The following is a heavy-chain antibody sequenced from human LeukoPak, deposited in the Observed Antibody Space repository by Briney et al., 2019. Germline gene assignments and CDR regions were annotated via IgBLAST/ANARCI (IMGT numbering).Heavy chain of an antibody. J-gene: IGHJ4*02. V-gene: IGHV4-34*01. CDR2: INHSGST. Sequence: SETLSLTCTVSGGTVSDGSISSYYWSWIRQPPGKGLEWIGEINHSGSTNYNPSLKSRVTISVDTSKNQFSLKLSSVTAADTAVYYCARGPVSCSSTSCPETTFDYWGQGTLVTVSS. CDR3: ARGPVSCSSTSCPETTFDY. D-gene: IGHD2-2*01. CDR1: GGTVSDGSISSYY.